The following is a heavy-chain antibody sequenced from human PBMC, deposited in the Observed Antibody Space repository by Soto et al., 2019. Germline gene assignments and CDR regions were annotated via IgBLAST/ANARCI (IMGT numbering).Heavy chain of an antibody. CDR3: ARDSGGPSYIAAAYRGWFDP. V-gene: IGHV4-31*03. J-gene: IGHJ5*02. CDR2: IYYSGST. Sequence: QVQLQESGPGLVKPSQTLSLTCTVSGGSISSGGYYWSWIRQHPGKGLEWIGYIYYSGSTYYNPSLKSRVTISVDTSKNQFSLKLSSVTAADTAVYYCARDSGGPSYIAAAYRGWFDPWGQGTLVTVSS. D-gene: IGHD6-13*01. CDR1: GGSISSGGYY.